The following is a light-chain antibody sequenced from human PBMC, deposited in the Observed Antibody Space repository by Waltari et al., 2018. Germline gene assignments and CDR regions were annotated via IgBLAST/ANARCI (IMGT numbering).Light chain of an antibody. CDR1: QYIDF. CDR2: SAS. CDR3: QYYGDSPNT. Sequence: EIVLTQSPGTLSLSPGDTATLSCRATQYIDFLAWYQQKPGQPPRLLIFSASTRATGIPDRFSGRGFGTDFTRTISRLEPEDFAVYYCQYYGDSPNTFGQGTKL. V-gene: IGKV3-20*01. J-gene: IGKJ2*01.